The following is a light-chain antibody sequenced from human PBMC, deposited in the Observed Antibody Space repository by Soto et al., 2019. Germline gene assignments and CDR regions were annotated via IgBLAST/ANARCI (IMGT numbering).Light chain of an antibody. CDR2: LNSDGSH. CDR1: SGHSSYA. CDR3: QTWGTGIRV. J-gene: IGLJ1*01. V-gene: IGLV4-69*01. Sequence: QPVLTQSPSASASLGASVKLTCTLSSGHSSYAIAWHQQQPEKGPRYLMKLNSDGSHSKGDGIPDRLSGSSSGAERYLTISSLQSEDEAAYYCQTWGTGIRVFGTGTKLTVL.